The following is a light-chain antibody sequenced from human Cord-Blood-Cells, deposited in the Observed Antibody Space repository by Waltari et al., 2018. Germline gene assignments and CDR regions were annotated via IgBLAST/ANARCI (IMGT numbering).Light chain of an antibody. CDR3: QQRSNRWGIT. CDR2: DAS. CDR1: QCVSSY. J-gene: IGKJ3*01. V-gene: IGKV3-11*01. Sequence: ILLTQSPATLSLFPGERAALYCRARQCVSSYLAWYQQKPGQAPRRLIYDASHRATGIPARFSGRGSGTDYTLTISSLEPEAAACYYCQQRSNRWGITFGPATKVDIK.